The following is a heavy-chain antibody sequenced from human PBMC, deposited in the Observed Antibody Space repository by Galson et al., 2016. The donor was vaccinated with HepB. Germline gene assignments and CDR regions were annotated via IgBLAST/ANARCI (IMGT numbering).Heavy chain of an antibody. Sequence: SLRLSCAVSGLTFSTCDMTWVRQAPGKGLEWVSSIGTDEYTYYADSVKGRFTISRDTSKNTLYLQMNSLRAEDTAVYYCAKDSGFDSVNWGQGTLVTVSS. CDR1: GLTFSTCD. J-gene: IGHJ4*02. V-gene: IGHV3-23*01. CDR2: IGTDEYT. D-gene: IGHD5-12*01. CDR3: AKDSGFDSVN.